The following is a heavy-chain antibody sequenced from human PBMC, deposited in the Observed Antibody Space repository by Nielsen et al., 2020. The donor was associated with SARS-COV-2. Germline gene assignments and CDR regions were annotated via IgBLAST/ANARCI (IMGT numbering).Heavy chain of an antibody. CDR2: IYYSGST. Sequence: SETLSLTCTVSGGSISSGGYYWSWIRQHPGKGLEWIGYIYYSGSTYYNPSLKSRVTISVDTSKNQFSLKLSSVTAADTAVYYCAREGWGVAATESNSVPPKNSRNYYYYGMDVWGQGTTVTVSS. CDR3: AREGWGVAATESNSVPPKNSRNYYYYGMDV. J-gene: IGHJ6*02. V-gene: IGHV4-31*03. CDR1: GGSISSGGYY. D-gene: IGHD2-15*01.